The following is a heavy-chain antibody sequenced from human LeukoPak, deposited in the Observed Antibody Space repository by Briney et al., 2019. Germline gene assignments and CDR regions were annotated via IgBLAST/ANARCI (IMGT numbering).Heavy chain of an antibody. J-gene: IGHJ6*03. CDR2: INHSGST. CDR3: ARGRRNPYYYYYMDV. D-gene: IGHD1-14*01. CDR1: GGSFSGYY. Sequence: SETLSLTXAVYGGSFSGYYWSWIRQPPGKGLEWIGEINHSGSTDYNPSLKSRVTISVDTSKNQFSLKLSSVTAADTAVYYCARGRRNPYYYYYMDVWGKGTTVTVSS. V-gene: IGHV4-34*01.